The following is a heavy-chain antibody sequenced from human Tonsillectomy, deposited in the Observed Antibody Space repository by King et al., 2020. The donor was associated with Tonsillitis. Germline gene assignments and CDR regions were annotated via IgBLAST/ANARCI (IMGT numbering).Heavy chain of an antibody. J-gene: IGHJ6*02. Sequence: VQLVESGGGLVKPGGSLRLSCAASGFTFSTYSMNWVRQAPGKGLEWVSSISSTSTYMYYAGSVKGRFTISRDNAKNSLYLQMKSLRAEDTAVYYCARNIGGGYFYYGMDGWGQGTTVTVSS. D-gene: IGHD3-10*01. V-gene: IGHV3-21*01. CDR1: GFTFSTYS. CDR3: ARNIGGGYFYYGMDG. CDR2: ISSTSTYM.